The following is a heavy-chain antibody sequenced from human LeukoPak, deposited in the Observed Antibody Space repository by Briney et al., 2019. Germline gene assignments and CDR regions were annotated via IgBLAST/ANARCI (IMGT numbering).Heavy chain of an antibody. J-gene: IGHJ3*02. Sequence: SETLSLTCAVSDDSFSSHYWTWIRQPPGKGLEWIGYISYIVSTNYNPSLKSRVTISIDTSRNQFSLRLSSVTAADTAVYYYARDLVTVTKGFDIWGQGTMVSVSS. D-gene: IGHD4-17*01. V-gene: IGHV4-59*11. CDR1: DDSFSSHY. CDR2: ISYIVST. CDR3: ARDLVTVTKGFDI.